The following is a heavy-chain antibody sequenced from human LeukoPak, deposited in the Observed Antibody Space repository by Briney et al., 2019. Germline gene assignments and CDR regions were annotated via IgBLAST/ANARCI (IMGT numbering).Heavy chain of an antibody. CDR3: ARGSYGAYDFDY. CDR1: GGSITNYY. J-gene: IGHJ4*02. V-gene: IGHV4-4*07. D-gene: IGHD4-17*01. Sequence: PSETLSLTCTVSGGSITNYYWSWVRQPAGKGLEWIGRIYSTGSTNYSPPLKSRVTMSVDTSKKQFSLKLNSVTAADTAVYYCARGSYGAYDFDYWGQGALVTVSS. CDR2: IYSTGST.